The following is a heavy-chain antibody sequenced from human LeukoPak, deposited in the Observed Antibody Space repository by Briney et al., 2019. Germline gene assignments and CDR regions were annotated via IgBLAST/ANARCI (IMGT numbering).Heavy chain of an antibody. CDR1: GGSIGSGGYY. J-gene: IGHJ4*02. D-gene: IGHD6-19*01. CDR3: ARSGDIAVAGFDY. V-gene: IGHV4-31*03. Sequence: PSETLSLTCTVSGGSIGSGGYYWSWIRQHPGKGLEWIGYIYYSGSTYYNPSLKSRVTISVDTSKNRFSLKLSSVTAADTAVYYRARSGDIAVAGFDYWGQGTLVTVSP. CDR2: IYYSGST.